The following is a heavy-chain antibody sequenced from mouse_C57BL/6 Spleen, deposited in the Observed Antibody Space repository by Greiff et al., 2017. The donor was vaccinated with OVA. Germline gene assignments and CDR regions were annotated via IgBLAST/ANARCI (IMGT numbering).Heavy chain of an antibody. CDR3: ARMVTYFDV. CDR1: GFTFSDYG. CDR2: ISSGSSTI. D-gene: IGHD2-2*01. V-gene: IGHV5-17*01. J-gene: IGHJ1*03. Sequence: EVKLMESGGGLVKPGGSLKLSCAASGFTFSDYGMHWVRQAPEKGLEWVAYISSGSSTIYYADTVKGRFTISRDNAKNTLFLQMTSLRSEDTAMYYCARMVTYFDVWGTGTTVTVSS.